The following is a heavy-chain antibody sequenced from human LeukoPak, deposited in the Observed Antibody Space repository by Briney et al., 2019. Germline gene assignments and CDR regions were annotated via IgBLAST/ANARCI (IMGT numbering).Heavy chain of an antibody. D-gene: IGHD2-21*02. CDR3: ASWRDFNDAFDI. Sequence: GGSLRLSCAASGFTFSSYSMNWVRQAPGKGLEWVPSISSSSSYIYYADSVKGRFTISRDNAKNSLYLQMNSLRAEDTAVYYCASWRDFNDAFDIWGQGTMVTVSS. CDR2: ISSSSSYI. V-gene: IGHV3-21*01. J-gene: IGHJ3*02. CDR1: GFTFSSYS.